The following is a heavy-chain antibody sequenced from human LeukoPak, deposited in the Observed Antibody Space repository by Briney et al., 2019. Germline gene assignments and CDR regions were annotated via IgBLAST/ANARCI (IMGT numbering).Heavy chain of an antibody. V-gene: IGHV3-66*01. J-gene: IGHJ4*02. D-gene: IGHD3-16*02. Sequence: GGSLRLSCVASGLTSSNHWMHWVRQAPGKGLQWVSVIYVDGSTYYADSVKGRITISRDNSRNTLYLQMNSLRAEDTAVYYCARDLATRQRTGLYDSWGQGALVTVSS. CDR3: ARDLATRQRTGLYDS. CDR2: IYVDGST. CDR1: GLTSSNHW.